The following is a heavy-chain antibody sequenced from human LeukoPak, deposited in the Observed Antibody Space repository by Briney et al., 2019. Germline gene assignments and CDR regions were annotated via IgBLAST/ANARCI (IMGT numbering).Heavy chain of an antibody. D-gene: IGHD2-15*01. J-gene: IGHJ4*02. Sequence: GGSLRLSCTGTGFNFNMFAMHWVRQAPGKGLEWASGLSRSGTTTNYADSVKGRFTISRDRSQHTMFLQLNSLRPEDTAVYYCAKEQRIRHCSEGVCMEGYYFDYWGQRTLVTVSS. CDR2: LSRSGTTT. CDR3: AKEQRIRHCSEGVCMEGYYFDY. V-gene: IGHV3-23*01. CDR1: GFNFNMFA.